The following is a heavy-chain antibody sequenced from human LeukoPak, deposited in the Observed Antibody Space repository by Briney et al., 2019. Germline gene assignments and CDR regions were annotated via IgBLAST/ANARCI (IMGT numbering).Heavy chain of an antibody. CDR1: GFTFSSYA. J-gene: IGHJ4*02. V-gene: IGHV3-23*01. CDR2: ISGSGGST. CDR3: AKPYYYGSGTPGYFDY. D-gene: IGHD3-10*01. Sequence: RTGGSLRLSCAASGFTFSSYAMSWVRQAPGKGLEWVSAISGSGGSTYYADSVKGRFTISRDNSKNTLYLQMNSLRAEDTAVYYCAKPYYYGSGTPGYFDYWGQGTLVTVSS.